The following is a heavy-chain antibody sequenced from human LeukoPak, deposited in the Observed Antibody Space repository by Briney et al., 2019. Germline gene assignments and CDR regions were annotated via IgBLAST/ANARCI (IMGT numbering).Heavy chain of an antibody. J-gene: IGHJ4*02. Sequence: GASVEVSCKASGYTFTSYYMHWLRQAPGQGLEWMGIINPSGGSTSYAQKFQGRVTMTRDTSTSTVYMELSSLRSEDTAVYYCARSMEYSGYDSNPYFDYWGQGTLVTVSS. CDR1: GYTFTSYY. D-gene: IGHD5-12*01. CDR2: INPSGGST. V-gene: IGHV1-46*01. CDR3: ARSMEYSGYDSNPYFDY.